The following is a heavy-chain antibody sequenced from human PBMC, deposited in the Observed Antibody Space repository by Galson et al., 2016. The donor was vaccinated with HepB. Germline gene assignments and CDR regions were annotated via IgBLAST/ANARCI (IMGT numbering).Heavy chain of an antibody. CDR3: ARQAVVYYDDSPYCYLGEPRIDF. D-gene: IGHD3-22*01. CDR1: GGSVSGHNYS. J-gene: IGHJ4*02. CDR2: IYYNGNT. Sequence: SETLSLTCTVSGGSVSGHNYSWGWIRQSPGKGLAWIGGIYYNGNTQYNPSLRSRVAISIDTSRNQFSLTLNSVTATDTAVYFCARQAVVYYDDSPYCYLGEPRIDFWGQGILVTVSS. V-gene: IGHV4-39*01.